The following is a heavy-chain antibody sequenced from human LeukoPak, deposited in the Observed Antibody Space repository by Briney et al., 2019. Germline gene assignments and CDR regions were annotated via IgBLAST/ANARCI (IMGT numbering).Heavy chain of an antibody. CDR3: ARDLRMGYCSGGSCYPGAY. V-gene: IGHV1-2*02. Sequence: ASVKVSCKASGYTFTGYYMHWVRQAPGQGLEWMGWINPNSGGTNCAQKFQGRVTMTRDTSISTAYMELSRLRSDDTAVYYCARDLRMGYCSGGSCYPGAYWGQGTLVTVSS. CDR1: GYTFTGYY. CDR2: INPNSGGT. J-gene: IGHJ4*02. D-gene: IGHD2-15*01.